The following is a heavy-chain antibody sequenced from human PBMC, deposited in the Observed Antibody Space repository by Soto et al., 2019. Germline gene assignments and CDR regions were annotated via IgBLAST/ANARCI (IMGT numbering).Heavy chain of an antibody. V-gene: IGHV3-15*01. J-gene: IGHJ6*02. CDR1: GFTFSNAW. Sequence: GGSLRLSCAASGFTFSNAWMSWVRQAPGKGLEWVGRIKSKTDGGTTDYAAPVKGRFTISRDDSKNTLYLQMNSLKTEDTAVYYCTTYCSGGSCYSLYYYYGMDVWGQGTTVTVS. D-gene: IGHD2-15*01. CDR3: TTYCSGGSCYSLYYYYGMDV. CDR2: IKSKTDGGTT.